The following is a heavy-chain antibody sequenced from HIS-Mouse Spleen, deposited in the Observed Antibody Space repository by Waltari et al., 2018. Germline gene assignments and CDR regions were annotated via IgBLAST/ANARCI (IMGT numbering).Heavy chain of an antibody. D-gene: IGHD6-13*01. CDR3: AREIPYSSSWYDWYFDL. V-gene: IGHV4-39*07. CDR2: IYYSGST. Sequence: QLQLQESGPGLVKPSETLSLTCTVSGGSISSSSYYLGWIRQPPGKGLEWIGSIYYSGSTYNNPSLKSRVTISVDTSKNQFSLKLSSVTAADTAVYYCAREIPYSSSWYDWYFDLWGRGTLVTVSS. CDR1: GGSISSSSYY. J-gene: IGHJ2*01.